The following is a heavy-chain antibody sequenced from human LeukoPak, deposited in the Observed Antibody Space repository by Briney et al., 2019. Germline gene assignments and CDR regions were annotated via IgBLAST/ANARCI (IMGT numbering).Heavy chain of an antibody. J-gene: IGHJ4*02. CDR1: GFTFSSYA. D-gene: IGHD3-22*01. V-gene: IGHV3-30*18. CDR3: AKPPYDSSGYYQSTFDY. Sequence: PGGSLRLSCAASGFTFSSYAMHWVRQAPGKGLEWVAVISYDGSKEYYADSVKGRFTISRDNSKNTLYLQMNSLRAEDTAVYYCAKPPYDSSGYYQSTFDYWGQGTLVTVSS. CDR2: ISYDGSKE.